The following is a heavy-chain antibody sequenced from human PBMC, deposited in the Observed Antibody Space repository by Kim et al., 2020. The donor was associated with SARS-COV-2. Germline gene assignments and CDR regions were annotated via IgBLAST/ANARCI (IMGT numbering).Heavy chain of an antibody. CDR2: ISSNSSPI. CDR3: ATFYYYDSSLGHAFDI. D-gene: IGHD3-22*01. J-gene: IGHJ3*02. V-gene: IGHV3-48*02. CDR1: GFTFSTYN. Sequence: GGSLRLSCAASGFTFSTYNMNWVRQAPGKGLEWVSYISSNSSPIYYADSVKGRFTISRDNAKNSLYLQMNSLRDEDTAVYYCATFYYYDSSLGHAFDIWGQGTMVTVSS.